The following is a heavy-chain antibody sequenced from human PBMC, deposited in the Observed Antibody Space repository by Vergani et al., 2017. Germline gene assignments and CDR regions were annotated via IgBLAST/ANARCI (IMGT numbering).Heavy chain of an antibody. V-gene: IGHV3-23*01. CDR1: GFSFPGYA. Sequence: EVQLLESGGGLVQPGGSLRLSCEASGFSFPGYAMSWVRQAPGKGLEWVSIVSGSSATPYYADSVKGRFIISRDNSKNTLHLQMNSLRTDDTAVYYCTKGNGGYTGYFFYYWGQGTLATGSS. D-gene: IGHD5-12*01. J-gene: IGHJ4*02. CDR2: VSGSSATP. CDR3: TKGNGGYTGYFFYY.